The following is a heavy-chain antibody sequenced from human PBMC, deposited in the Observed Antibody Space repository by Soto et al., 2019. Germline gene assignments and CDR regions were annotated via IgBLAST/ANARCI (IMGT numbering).Heavy chain of an antibody. J-gene: IGHJ6*02. D-gene: IGHD2-8*01. CDR1: GFTFRSYS. V-gene: IGHV3-21*01. CDR2: ISSSSSYI. CDR3: ASRSDRLRYYGMDV. Sequence: GGSLRLSCAASGFTFRSYSMNWVRQAPGKGLEWVSSISSSSSYIYYADSVKGRFTISRDNAKNSLYLQMNSLRAEDTAVYYCASRSDRLRYYGMDVWGQGTTVTVSS.